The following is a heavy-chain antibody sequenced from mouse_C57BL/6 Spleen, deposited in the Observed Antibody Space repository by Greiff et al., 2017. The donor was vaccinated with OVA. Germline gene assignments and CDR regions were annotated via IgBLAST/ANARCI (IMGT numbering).Heavy chain of an antibody. CDR2: IDPENGDT. D-gene: IGHD1-1*01. Sequence: EVQLQQSGAELVRPGASVKLSCTASGFNIKDDYMNWVKQRPEQGLEWIGWIDPENGDTEYASMFQGKATITADTSSNTAYLQLSSLTSEDTAVYYCTVVGGYYLDYWGQGTTLTVSS. V-gene: IGHV14-4*01. CDR3: TVVGGYYLDY. J-gene: IGHJ2*01. CDR1: GFNIKDDY.